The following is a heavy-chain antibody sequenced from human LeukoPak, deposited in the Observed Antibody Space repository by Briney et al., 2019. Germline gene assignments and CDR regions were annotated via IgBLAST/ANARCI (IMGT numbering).Heavy chain of an antibody. Sequence: PGGSLRLSCSASGFTFSSYAMHWVRQAPGKGLEYVSAISSNGGSTYYADSVKGRFTISRDNSKNTLYLQMGSLRAEDTAVYYCVKDKGSGSSYYYYYDMDVWGKGTTVTVSS. V-gene: IGHV3-64D*06. CDR3: VKDKGSGSSYYYYYDMDV. CDR1: GFTFSSYA. CDR2: ISSNGGST. J-gene: IGHJ6*04. D-gene: IGHD3-10*01.